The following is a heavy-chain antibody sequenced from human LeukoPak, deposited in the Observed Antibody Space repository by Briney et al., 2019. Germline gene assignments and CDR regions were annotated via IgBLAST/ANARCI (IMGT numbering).Heavy chain of an antibody. D-gene: IGHD3-10*01. CDR2: ISTYNGNT. J-gene: IGHJ6*02. Sequence: ASVKVSCKSSGYTFTSYGISWLRQPPGQGLEWMGWISTYNGNTNYAQKLKGRVNMTTDTSTSTAYMELRSLRSDDTAVYYCAREYGSGSYYRYYGMDVWGQGTTVTVSS. CDR1: GYTFTSYG. CDR3: AREYGSGSYYRYYGMDV. V-gene: IGHV1-18*01.